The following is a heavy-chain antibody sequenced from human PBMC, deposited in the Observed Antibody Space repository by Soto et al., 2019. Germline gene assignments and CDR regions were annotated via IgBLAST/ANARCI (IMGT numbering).Heavy chain of an antibody. J-gene: IGHJ6*02. Sequence: SETLSLTCTVSGGSISSSSYYWGWIRQPPGKGLEWIGSIYYSGSTYYNPSLKSRVTISVDTSKNQFSLKLSSVTAADTAVYYCASRYDFWSGYRGALYYGMDVWGQGTTVTVSS. CDR2: IYYSGST. D-gene: IGHD3-3*01. CDR3: ASRYDFWSGYRGALYYGMDV. CDR1: GGSISSSSYY. V-gene: IGHV4-39*01.